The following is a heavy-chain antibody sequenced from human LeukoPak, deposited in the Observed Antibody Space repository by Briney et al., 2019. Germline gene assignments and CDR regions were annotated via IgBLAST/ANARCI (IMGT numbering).Heavy chain of an antibody. D-gene: IGHD3-10*01. CDR1: GFTFSSYG. CDR3: AKDWFYYMDV. V-gene: IGHV3-23*01. J-gene: IGHJ6*03. Sequence: GGTLRLSCAASGFTFSSYGMSWVRQAPGKGLEWVSAISGSGGSTYYADSVKGRFTISRDNSKNTLYLQMNSLRAEDTAVYYCAKDWFYYMDVWGKGTTVTISS. CDR2: ISGSGGST.